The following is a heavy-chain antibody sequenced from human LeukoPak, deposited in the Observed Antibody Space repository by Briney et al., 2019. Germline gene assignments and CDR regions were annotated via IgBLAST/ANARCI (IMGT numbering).Heavy chain of an antibody. CDR3: ARSVEGYCRGGSCYYYSYYMGV. V-gene: IGHV4-59*01. CDR1: GGSISSYY. J-gene: IGHJ6*03. CDR2: IYYRGST. D-gene: IGHD2-15*01. Sequence: SETLSLTCTVSGGSISSYYWSWIRQPPGKGLEWIGYIYYRGSTNYNPSLKSRVTISVDTSKNQFSLKLSSVTAADTAVYYCARSVEGYCRGGSCYYYSYYMGVWGKGTTVTVSS.